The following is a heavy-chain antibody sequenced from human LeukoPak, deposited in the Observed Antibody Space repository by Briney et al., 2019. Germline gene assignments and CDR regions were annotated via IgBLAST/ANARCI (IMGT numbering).Heavy chain of an antibody. V-gene: IGHV1-18*04. D-gene: IGHD3-10*01. CDR1: GYTFISFT. Sequence: ASVKVSCKASGYTFISFTMSWVRQAPGQGLEWMGWISTSNGNTNYAQNLQGRITMTTDTSTSTAYMELRSLRSDDTAVYYCVRGKANLRLRDSFDTWGQGTLVTVSS. CDR3: VRGKANLRLRDSFDT. CDR2: ISTSNGNT. J-gene: IGHJ5*02.